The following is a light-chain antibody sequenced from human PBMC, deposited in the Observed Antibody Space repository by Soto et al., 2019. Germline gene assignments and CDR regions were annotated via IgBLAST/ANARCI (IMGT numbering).Light chain of an antibody. Sequence: QSALTQPASVSGSPGQSITISCTGTSNDVGGYNYVSWYQQSPGKAPKLMIYDVSDRPSGISNRFSGSKSGNTASLTISGLQTEDEADYYCSSYTTSSTLIFGGGTKVTVL. CDR3: SSYTTSSTLI. CDR2: DVS. J-gene: IGLJ2*01. V-gene: IGLV2-14*01. CDR1: SNDVGGYNY.